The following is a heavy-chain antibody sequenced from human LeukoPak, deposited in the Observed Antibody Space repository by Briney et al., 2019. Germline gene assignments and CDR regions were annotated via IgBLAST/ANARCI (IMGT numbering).Heavy chain of an antibody. D-gene: IGHD3-10*01. CDR2: ISAYNGNT. CDR3: ARAPFGWFGELSWFDP. J-gene: IGHJ5*02. CDR1: GYTFTSYG. Sequence: ASVKVSCKASGYTFTSYGTSWVRQAPGQGLEWMGWISAYNGNTNYAQKLQGRVTMTTDTSTSTAYMELRSLRSDDTAVYYCARAPFGWFGELSWFDPWGQGTLVTVSS. V-gene: IGHV1-18*04.